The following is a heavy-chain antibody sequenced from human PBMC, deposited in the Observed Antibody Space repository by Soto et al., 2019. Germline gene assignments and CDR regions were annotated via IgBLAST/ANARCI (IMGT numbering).Heavy chain of an antibody. Sequence: QGQLVQSGAEVKRPGSSGTVSCRASGGTFSSYTINWVRQAPGKGLEWRAGISPIFGTPIYAQKFQDRVTITADDSTMTAYMEMNRLTSEDTAVYYCARVVVGSRLSLDYWGQGTLVTISS. V-gene: IGHV1-69*01. J-gene: IGHJ4*02. D-gene: IGHD1-26*01. CDR3: ARVVVGSRLSLDY. CDR2: ISPIFGTP. CDR1: GGTFSSYT.